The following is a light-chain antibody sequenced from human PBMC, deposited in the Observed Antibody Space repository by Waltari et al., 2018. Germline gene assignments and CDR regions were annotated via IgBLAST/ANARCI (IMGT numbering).Light chain of an antibody. V-gene: IGLV5-37*01. CDR3: MFWPSNVWV. J-gene: IGLJ3*02. Sequence: QPVLTQPPSSSASPGESARLTCTLPSDFNVGDFIIYWYQQRPGSPPRFLPYSTSDSEKAQGPVGPIRFSGSKDASANAGILLISGLQSEDEADYYCMFWPSNVWVFGGGTKLTVL. CDR2: STSDSEK. CDR1: SDFNVGDFI.